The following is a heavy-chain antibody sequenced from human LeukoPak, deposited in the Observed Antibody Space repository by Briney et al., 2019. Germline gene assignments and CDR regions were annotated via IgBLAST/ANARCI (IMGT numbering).Heavy chain of an antibody. CDR1: GGSFSGYY. Sequence: SETLSLTCAVYGGSFSGYYWNWIRQPAGKTLEWIGRIYTSGSTNYNPSLKSRVTISVDTSKNQFSLKMSSVTAADTAMYYCANTPFTGENAFDIWGQGTMVTVSS. D-gene: IGHD7-27*01. CDR2: IYTSGST. V-gene: IGHV4-59*10. J-gene: IGHJ3*02. CDR3: ANTPFTGENAFDI.